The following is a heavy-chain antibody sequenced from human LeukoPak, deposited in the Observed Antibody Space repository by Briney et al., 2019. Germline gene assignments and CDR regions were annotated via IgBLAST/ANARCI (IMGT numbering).Heavy chain of an antibody. J-gene: IGHJ3*02. CDR1: GGSISSGDYY. CDR3: ARHRIQQWLAEDAFDI. Sequence: PSETLSLTCTVSGGSISSGDYYWSWIRQPPGKGLEWIGYIYYSGSTYYNPSLKSRVTISVDTSKNQFSLKLSSVTAADTAVYYCARHRIQQWLAEDAFDIWGQGTMVTVSS. CDR2: IYYSGST. D-gene: IGHD6-19*01. V-gene: IGHV4-30-4*01.